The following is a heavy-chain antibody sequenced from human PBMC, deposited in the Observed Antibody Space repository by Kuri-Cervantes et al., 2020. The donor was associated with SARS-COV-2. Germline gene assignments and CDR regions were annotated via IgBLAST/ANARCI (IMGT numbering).Heavy chain of an antibody. V-gene: IGHV3-9*01. D-gene: IGHD1-26*01. Sequence: SLKISCAASGFTFDDYAMHWVRQAPGKGLEWVSGISWNSGSIGYADSVKGRFTISRDNAKNSLYLQMSSLRAEDTALYYCTRLRELERDYYGMDVWGQGTTVTVSS. J-gene: IGHJ6*02. CDR1: GFTFDDYA. CDR3: TRLRELERDYYGMDV. CDR2: ISWNSGSI.